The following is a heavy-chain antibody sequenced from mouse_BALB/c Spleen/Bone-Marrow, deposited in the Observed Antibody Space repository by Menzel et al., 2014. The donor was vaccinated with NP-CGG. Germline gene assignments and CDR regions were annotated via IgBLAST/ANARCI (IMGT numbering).Heavy chain of an antibody. Sequence: EVMLVESGGGLVQPGGSRKLSCAASGFTFSSFGMHWVRQAPEKGLEWVVYISSGSSTIFYADTVKGRSTVSRDNPKNTLFLQMTSLRSEDTAMYFRTRGGNWDDFDSWGQGTTLTVSS. CDR2: ISSGSSTI. J-gene: IGHJ2*01. D-gene: IGHD4-1*01. CDR1: GFTFSSFG. V-gene: IGHV5-17*02. CDR3: TRGGNWDDFDS.